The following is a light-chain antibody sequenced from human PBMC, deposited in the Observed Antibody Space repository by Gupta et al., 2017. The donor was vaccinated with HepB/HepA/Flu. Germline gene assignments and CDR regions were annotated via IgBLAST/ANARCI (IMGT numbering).Light chain of an antibody. J-gene: IGLJ1*01. CDR1: SGSIASNY. CDR2: EYN. CDR3: PYYASRTLEV. V-gene: IGLV6-57*03. Sequence: NFMLTQPHSVSESPGKTVTISCTRSSGSIASNYVQWYQRRPGSAPPTLIYEYNQRPSGVPPRFACDIDCSSTSAVLNISGLKADDDAYYYSPYYASRTLEVFGTGTKLTVL.